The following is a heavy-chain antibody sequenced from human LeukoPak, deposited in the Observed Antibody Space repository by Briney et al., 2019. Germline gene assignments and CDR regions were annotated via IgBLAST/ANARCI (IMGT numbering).Heavy chain of an antibody. CDR2: ISSSGSYI. V-gene: IGHV3-21*01. J-gene: IGHJ4*02. CDR3: ANYYDILTGYFNY. D-gene: IGHD3-9*01. CDR1: GFTFSTYS. Sequence: GGSLRLSCAASGFTFSTYSMNWVRQAPGKGLEWVSSISSSGSYIYYADSVKGRFTISRDNAKNSLYLQMNSLRAEDTAVYYCANYYDILTGYFNYWGQGTLVTVSS.